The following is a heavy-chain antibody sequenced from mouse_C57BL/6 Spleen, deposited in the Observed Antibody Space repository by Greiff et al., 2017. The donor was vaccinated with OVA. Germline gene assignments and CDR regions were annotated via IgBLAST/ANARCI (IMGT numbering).Heavy chain of an antibody. V-gene: IGHV5-6*01. J-gene: IGHJ3*01. Sequence: EVQGVESGGDLVKPGGSLKLSCAASGFTFSSYGMSWVRQTPDKRLEWVATISSGGSYTYYPDSVKGRFTISRDNAKNTLYLQMSSLKSEDTAMYYCARYDYDWFAYWGQGTLVTVSA. CDR2: ISSGGSYT. CDR3: ARYDYDWFAY. D-gene: IGHD2-4*01. CDR1: GFTFSSYG.